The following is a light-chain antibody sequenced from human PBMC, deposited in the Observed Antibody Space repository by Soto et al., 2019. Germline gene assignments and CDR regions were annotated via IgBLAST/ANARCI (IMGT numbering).Light chain of an antibody. CDR2: DAS. J-gene: IGKJ1*01. CDR1: QSVSSSY. Sequence: EIVLTQSPGTLSLSPGERASLSCRASQSVSSSYLAWYQQKPGQAPRLLIYDASNRATGIPARFSGSGSGTDFTLTISSLQSEDFAVYYCQEYSKWPSRTFGPGTKVHIK. CDR3: QEYSKWPSRT. V-gene: IGKV3D-20*02.